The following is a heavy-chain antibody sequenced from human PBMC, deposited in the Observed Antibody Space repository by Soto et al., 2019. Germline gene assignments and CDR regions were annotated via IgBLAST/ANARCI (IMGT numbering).Heavy chain of an antibody. CDR3: ARTFDYYGMDV. CDR2: INPSGGST. V-gene: IGHV1-46*01. Sequence: ASVKVSCKASGYTFTSYYMHWVRQAPGQGLEWMGIINPSGGSTSYAQKFQGRVALSMDTSKNHFSLKLTSVTAADTAVYYCARTFDYYGMDVWGQGTTVTVSS. J-gene: IGHJ6*02. CDR1: GYTFTSYY.